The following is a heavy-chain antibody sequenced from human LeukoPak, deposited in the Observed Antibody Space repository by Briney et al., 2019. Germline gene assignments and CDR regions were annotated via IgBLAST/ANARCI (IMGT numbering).Heavy chain of an antibody. D-gene: IGHD4-17*01. CDR2: ISSSGSTI. CDR3: ARDLDQDYAFDY. CDR1: GFTFSDYY. Sequence: GGSLRLSCAASGFTFSDYYMSWIRQAPGKGLEWVSYISSSGSTIYYADSVKGRFTISRDNAKNSLYLQMSSLRAEDTAVYYCARDLDQDYAFDYWGQGTLVTVSS. J-gene: IGHJ4*02. V-gene: IGHV3-11*04.